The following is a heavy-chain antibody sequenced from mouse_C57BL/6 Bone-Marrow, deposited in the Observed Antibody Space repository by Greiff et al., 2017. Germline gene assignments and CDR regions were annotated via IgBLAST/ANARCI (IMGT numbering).Heavy chain of an antibody. D-gene: IGHD1-2*01. CDR3: ARGYSMDY. CDR1: GFTFSDYG. J-gene: IGHJ4*01. V-gene: IGHV5-17*01. Sequence: EVKLMESGGGLVKPGGSLKLSCAASGFTFSDYGMHWVRQAPEKGLEWVAYISSGSSTIYYADPVKGRFPISRDNAKNTLFLQMTRLRSEDTAMYYCARGYSMDYWGQGTSVTVSS. CDR2: ISSGSSTI.